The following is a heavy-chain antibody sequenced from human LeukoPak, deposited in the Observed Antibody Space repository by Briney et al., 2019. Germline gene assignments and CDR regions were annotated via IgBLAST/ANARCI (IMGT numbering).Heavy chain of an antibody. V-gene: IGHV5-51*01. CDR2: IYHDGSDT. Sequence: PGESLKISCKGSGDTFTDTYIAGVRQVAGKGLEWMGIIYHDGSDTRYSPSFEGQVTFSVDHSIRTAYLQWTSLKTSDTAMYYCARFLHGNSLDYWGQGALVTVSS. D-gene: IGHD1-7*01. J-gene: IGHJ4*02. CDR3: ARFLHGNSLDY. CDR1: GDTFTDTY.